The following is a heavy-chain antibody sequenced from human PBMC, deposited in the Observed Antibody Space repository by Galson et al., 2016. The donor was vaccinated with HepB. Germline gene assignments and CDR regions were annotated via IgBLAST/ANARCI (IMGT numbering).Heavy chain of an antibody. J-gene: IGHJ6*02. Sequence: ETLFLTCTVSGGSISTYYWIWIRQPPGKGLEWIWYIYYSGNTNYNPSLKSRVTISIDTSTNQFSLNLSSVTAADTAMYYCAREAVGYSTSGTPPYGMDVWGQGTTVTVSS. CDR1: GGSISTYY. D-gene: IGHD3-10*01. CDR3: AREAVGYSTSGTPPYGMDV. CDR2: IYYSGNT. V-gene: IGHV4-59*01.